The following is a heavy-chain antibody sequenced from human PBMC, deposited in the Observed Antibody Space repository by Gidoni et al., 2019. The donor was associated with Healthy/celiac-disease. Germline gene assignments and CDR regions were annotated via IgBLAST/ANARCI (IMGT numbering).Heavy chain of an antibody. CDR1: GFTFADYA. CDR3: AKDMSESGIYGMDV. CDR2: ISWNSGSI. D-gene: IGHD3-3*01. Sequence: EVQLVESGGGLVQPGRSLRLSCAASGFTFADYAMHWVRQAPGKGLEWVSGISWNSGSIGYADSVKGRFTISRDNAKNSLYLQMNSLRAEDTALYYCAKDMSESGIYGMDVWGQGTTVTVSS. J-gene: IGHJ6*02. V-gene: IGHV3-9*01.